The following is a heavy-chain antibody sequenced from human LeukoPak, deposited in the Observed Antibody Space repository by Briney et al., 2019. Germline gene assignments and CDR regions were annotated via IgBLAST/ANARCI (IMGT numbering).Heavy chain of an antibody. Sequence: GGSLRLSCAASGFTFSSYSMNRVRQAPGKGLKWVSYISSRSSTIYYADSVKGRFTISRDNAKNSLYLQMNSLRAEDTAVYYCARDGYYYGSGSYYKVDFDYWGQGTLVTVSS. J-gene: IGHJ4*02. CDR1: GFTFSSYS. CDR2: ISSRSSTI. V-gene: IGHV3-48*01. CDR3: ARDGYYYGSGSYYKVDFDY. D-gene: IGHD3-10*01.